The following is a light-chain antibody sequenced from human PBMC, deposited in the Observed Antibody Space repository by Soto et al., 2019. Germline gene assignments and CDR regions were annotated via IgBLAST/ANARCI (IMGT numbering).Light chain of an antibody. Sequence: QAVVTQEPSLTVSPGETVTLTGGSSTGAVTSGHFPYWFQQKAGQAPRTLICDTNNKHSWTPARFSGSLLGGKAALTLSGAQPEDEADYYCLLTYPDTRVFGTGTKLTVL. CDR1: TGAVTSGHF. CDR3: LLTYPDTRV. CDR2: DTN. J-gene: IGLJ1*01. V-gene: IGLV7-46*01.